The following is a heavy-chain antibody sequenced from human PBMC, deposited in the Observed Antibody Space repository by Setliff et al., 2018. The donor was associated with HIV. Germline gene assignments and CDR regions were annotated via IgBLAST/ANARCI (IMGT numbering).Heavy chain of an antibody. CDR3: ARDYYNFQDM. J-gene: IGHJ3*02. Sequence: PSETLSLTCTVSGGSINNYFWCWIRQSPGRGLEWIGYIYYSGETNYNPSLKSRVTFSVDTSKNQFSLKLSSVTAADSAVYYCARDYYNFQDMWGQGTMVTVSS. V-gene: IGHV4-59*01. D-gene: IGHD3-3*01. CDR1: GGSINNYF. CDR2: IYYSGET.